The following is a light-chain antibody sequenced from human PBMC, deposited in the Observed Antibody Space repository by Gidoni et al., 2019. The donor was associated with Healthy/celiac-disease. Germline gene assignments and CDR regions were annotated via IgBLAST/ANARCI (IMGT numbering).Light chain of an antibody. V-gene: IGKV3-15*01. J-gene: IGKJ2*01. CDR2: GAS. Sequence: IVMTQSPATLSVYPGERTTLSCRASQSVSSNLAWYQQKPGQAPRLLLYGASTRATGIPARFSGSGSGTEFTLTISSLQSEDFAVYYCQQYNNWPRTFGQGTKLEIK. CDR1: QSVSSN. CDR3: QQYNNWPRT.